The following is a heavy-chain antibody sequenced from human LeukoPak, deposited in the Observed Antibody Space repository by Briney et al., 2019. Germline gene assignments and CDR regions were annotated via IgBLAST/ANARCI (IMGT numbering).Heavy chain of an antibody. V-gene: IGHV4-59*01. D-gene: IGHD5-18*01. CDR1: GGSISSYF. Sequence: SETLSLTCTVSGGSISSYFWSWIRQPPGKVLESIGYIHYSGSTNYNPSLKSRVTISVDTSKNQFSLNLSSVTAADTAVYYCAREDSYGFAFGVWGQGTMVTVSS. CDR2: IHYSGST. J-gene: IGHJ3*01. CDR3: AREDSYGFAFGV.